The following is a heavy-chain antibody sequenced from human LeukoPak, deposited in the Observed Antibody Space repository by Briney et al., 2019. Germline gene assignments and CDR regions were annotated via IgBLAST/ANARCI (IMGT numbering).Heavy chain of an antibody. CDR1: GFTFSSYA. CDR3: ARGSSSWLSYFDY. J-gene: IGHJ4*02. Sequence: GGSLRLSCAASGFTFSSYAMSWVRQAPGKGLEWVAVISYDGSDKYYADSVKGRFTISRDNSQNTLYLQMNSLRAEDTAVYYCARGSSSWLSYFDYCGQGTLVTVSS. V-gene: IGHV3-30*04. CDR2: ISYDGSDK. D-gene: IGHD6-13*01.